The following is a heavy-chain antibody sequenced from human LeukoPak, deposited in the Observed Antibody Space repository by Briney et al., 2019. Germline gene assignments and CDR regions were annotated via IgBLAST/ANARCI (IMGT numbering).Heavy chain of an antibody. CDR3: ARSSGGFNWFDP. J-gene: IGHJ5*02. V-gene: IGHV3-74*01. Sequence: GGSLRLSCAASGFTFSRYWMHWVRQAPGKGLVWVSRINSDGSSTNYADSVKGRFTISRDNAKHTLYLQMNSPRVEDTAVYYCARSSGGFNWFDPWGQGTLVTVSS. CDR1: GFTFSRYW. CDR2: INSDGSST. D-gene: IGHD3-22*01.